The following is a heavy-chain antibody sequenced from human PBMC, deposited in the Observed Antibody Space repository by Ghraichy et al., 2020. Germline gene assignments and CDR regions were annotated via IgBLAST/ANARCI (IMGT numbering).Heavy chain of an antibody. CDR3: ARAPSRNWNPYSYYYYYGMDV. Sequence: ASVKVSCKASGYTFTSYDINWVRQATGQGLEWMGWMNPNSGNTGYAQKFQGRVTMTRNTSISTAYMELSSLRSEDTAVYYCARAPSRNWNPYSYYYYYGMDVWGQGTTVTVSS. V-gene: IGHV1-8*01. D-gene: IGHD1-1*01. CDR1: GYTFTSYD. J-gene: IGHJ6*02. CDR2: MNPNSGNT.